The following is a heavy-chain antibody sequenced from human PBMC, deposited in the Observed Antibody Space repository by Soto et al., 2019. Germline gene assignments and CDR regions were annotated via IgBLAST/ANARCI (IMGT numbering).Heavy chain of an antibody. V-gene: IGHV4-34*01. J-gene: IGHJ6*03. CDR1: GGSISSYY. Sequence: PSETLSLTCTVSGGSISSYYWSWIRQPPGKGLEWIGEINHSGSTNYNPSLKSRVTISVDTSKNQFSLKLSSVTAADTAVYYCARGFWSGYYSYPYMDVWGKGTTVTVSS. D-gene: IGHD3-3*01. CDR2: INHSGST. CDR3: ARGFWSGYYSYPYMDV.